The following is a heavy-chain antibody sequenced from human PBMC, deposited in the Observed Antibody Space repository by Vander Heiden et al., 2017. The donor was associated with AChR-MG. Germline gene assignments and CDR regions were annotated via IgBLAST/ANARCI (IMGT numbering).Heavy chain of an antibody. CDR2: IIPIFGTA. Sequence: QVQLVQSGAEVKKPGSSVKVSCKASGGTFSSYAISWVRQATGQGLEWRGGIIPIFGTANYAQKFQGRVTITADKSTSTADMELSSLRSEDTAVYYCAREKGWLQLGGGVYYGMDVWGQGTTVTVSS. CDR1: GGTFSSYA. D-gene: IGHD5-12*01. J-gene: IGHJ6*02. V-gene: IGHV1-69*06. CDR3: AREKGWLQLGGGVYYGMDV.